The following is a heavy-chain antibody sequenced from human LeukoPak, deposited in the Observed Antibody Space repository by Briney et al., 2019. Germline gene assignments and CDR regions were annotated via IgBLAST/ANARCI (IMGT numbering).Heavy chain of an antibody. J-gene: IGHJ4*02. CDR1: GFPFSSYR. Sequence: GGSLRLSCAASGFPFSSYRMHCVRESRGKGLEWVADISYDGSNNYYADSVKGRFTITRDNAKTTLYLQMNRLRAEDTAVYYCAKARDNYRNSYFDYWGQGTLVTVSS. CDR2: ISYDGSNN. D-gene: IGHD5-24*01. V-gene: IGHV3-30*18. CDR3: AKARDNYRNSYFDY.